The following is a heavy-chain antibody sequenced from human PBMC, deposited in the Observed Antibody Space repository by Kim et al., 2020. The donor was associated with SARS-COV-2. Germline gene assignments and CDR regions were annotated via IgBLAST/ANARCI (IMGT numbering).Heavy chain of an antibody. CDR3: ARENYYDGTTLGAFDL. J-gene: IGHJ3*01. CDR2: ISSDGDTQ. D-gene: IGHD3-22*01. V-gene: IGHV3-30*04. CDR1: GFTFSTYA. Sequence: GGSLRLFCAVSGFTFSTYAMTWVRQAPGKGLEWVTVISSDGDTQYYADSVKGRFTISRDNSKNTLYLQMNRLTSEDTALYYCARENYYDGTTLGAFDLWGQGTMVTVSS.